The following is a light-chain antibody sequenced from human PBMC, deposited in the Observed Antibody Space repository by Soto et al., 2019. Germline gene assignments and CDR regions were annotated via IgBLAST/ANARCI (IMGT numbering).Light chain of an antibody. CDR3: MQALQTPWT. J-gene: IGKJ1*01. CDR1: QXLXXXXGYNY. Sequence: DIVMTQSPLSLPVTPGXXXSISCRSSQXLXXXXGYNYLDWYLPKPGQSPQLLIYLGSNRSTGVPDRFSGSGSGTDFTLKISRVEADDVGVYYCMQALQTPWTFGQGTKVEIK. CDR2: LGS. V-gene: IGKV2-28*01.